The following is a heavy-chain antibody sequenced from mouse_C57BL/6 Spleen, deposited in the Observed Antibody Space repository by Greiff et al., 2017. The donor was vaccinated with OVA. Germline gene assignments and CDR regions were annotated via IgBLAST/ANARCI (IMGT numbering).Heavy chain of an antibody. D-gene: IGHD2-13*01. J-gene: IGHJ1*03. CDR2: ISYDGSN. V-gene: IGHV3-6*01. CDR3: ARGLARYFDV. Sequence: EVKLLESGPGLVKPSQSLSLTCSVTGYSITSGYYWNWIRQFPGNKLEWMGYISYDGSNNYNPSLKNRISITRDTSKNQFFLKLNSVTTEDTATYYCARGLARYFDVWGTGTTVTVSS. CDR1: GYSITSGYY.